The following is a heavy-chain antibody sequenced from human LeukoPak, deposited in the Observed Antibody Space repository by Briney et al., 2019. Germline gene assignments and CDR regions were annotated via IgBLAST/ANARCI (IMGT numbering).Heavy chain of an antibody. D-gene: IGHD5-18*01. CDR3: AKGSYGYSYGRDMDY. CDR2: ISSSGSTI. J-gene: IGHJ4*02. Sequence: GGSLRLSCAASGFTFSDYYMSWIRQAPGKGLEWVSYISSSGSTIYYADSVKGRFTISRDNSKNTLYLQMNSLRAEDTAVYYCAKGSYGYSYGRDMDYWGQGTLVTVSS. V-gene: IGHV3-11*01. CDR1: GFTFSDYY.